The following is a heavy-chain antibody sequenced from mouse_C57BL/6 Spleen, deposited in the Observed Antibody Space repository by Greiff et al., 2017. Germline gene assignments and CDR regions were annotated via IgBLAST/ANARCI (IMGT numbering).Heavy chain of an antibody. CDR1: GYTFTSSW. Sequence: VQLQQPGAELVKPGASVKLSCKASGYTFTSSWMHWVKQRPGQGLEWIGEIDPSDSYTNYNQKFTGKATLTADTSSSTAYRQPSSLTSEDSAVYCCASRTGTGAMGYGGQGTSVTVSS. V-gene: IGHV1-50*01. J-gene: IGHJ4*01. CDR3: ASRTGTGAMGY. CDR2: IDPSDSYT. D-gene: IGHD4-1*01.